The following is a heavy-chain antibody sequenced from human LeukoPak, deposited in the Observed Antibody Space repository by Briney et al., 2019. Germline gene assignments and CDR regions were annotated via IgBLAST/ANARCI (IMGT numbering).Heavy chain of an antibody. J-gene: IGHJ6*03. CDR2: IIPIFGTA. CDR3: ASCVMVVAASYYYMDV. Sequence: RASVKVSCKASGGTFSSYAISWVRQAPGQGLEWMGGIIPIFGTANYAQKFQGRVTITADESTSTAYMELSSLRSEDTAVYYCASCVMVVAASYYYMDVWGKGTTVTISS. CDR1: GGTFSSYA. V-gene: IGHV1-69*13. D-gene: IGHD2-15*01.